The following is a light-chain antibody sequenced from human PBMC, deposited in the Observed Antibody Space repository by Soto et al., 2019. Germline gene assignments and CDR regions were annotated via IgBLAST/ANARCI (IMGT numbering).Light chain of an antibody. J-gene: IGKJ1*01. Sequence: DIQMTQSPSSLYASVRDRVTITCRASQGISTYLAWYQQKPGKVPKLLIYAASTLQSGVPSRFSGSGSVTDFTLTISGLQPEDVAKYYCQKYYSAPWTFGQGTNVEIQ. V-gene: IGKV1-27*01. CDR3: QKYYSAPWT. CDR1: QGISTY. CDR2: AAS.